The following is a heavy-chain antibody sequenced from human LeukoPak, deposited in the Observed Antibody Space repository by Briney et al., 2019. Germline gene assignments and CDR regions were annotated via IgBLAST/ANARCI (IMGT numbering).Heavy chain of an antibody. Sequence: KPSETLSLTCTVSGGSISSYYWSWIRQPPGKGLEWIGYIYYSGSTNYNPSLKSRVTISVDTSKNQFSLKLSSVTAADTAVYYCARFGDYVWGSYRAPFDYWGRGTLVTVSS. V-gene: IGHV4-59*01. CDR1: GGSISSYY. J-gene: IGHJ4*02. CDR3: ARFGDYVWGSYRAPFDY. D-gene: IGHD3-16*02. CDR2: IYYSGST.